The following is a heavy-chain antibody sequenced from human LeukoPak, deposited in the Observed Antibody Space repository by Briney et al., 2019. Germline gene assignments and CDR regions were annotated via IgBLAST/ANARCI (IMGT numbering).Heavy chain of an antibody. CDR2: INPNSGGT. V-gene: IGHV1-2*02. Sequence: ASVKVSCKASGYTFTGYYMHWVRQAPGRGLEWMGWINPNSGGTNYAQKFQGRVTMTRDTSISTAYMELSRLRSDDTAVYYCARDPGGQLLKLFDYWGQGTLVTVSS. J-gene: IGHJ4*02. CDR3: ARDPGGQLLKLFDY. CDR1: GYTFTGYY. D-gene: IGHD2-2*01.